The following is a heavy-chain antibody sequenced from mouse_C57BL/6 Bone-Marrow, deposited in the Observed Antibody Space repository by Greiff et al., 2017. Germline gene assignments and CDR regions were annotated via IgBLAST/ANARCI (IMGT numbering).Heavy chain of an antibody. D-gene: IGHD1-1*01. V-gene: IGHV2-9-1*01. J-gene: IGHJ1*03. CDR3: ARNPLDCYGSSYVGYFDV. CDR1: GFSLTSYA. CDR2: IWTGGGT. Sequence: VQLQESGPGLVAPSQSLSITCTVSGFSLTSYAISWVRQPPGKGLEWLGVIWTGGGTNYNSALKSRLSICQDNSKSQVFLKMNSLQTGDTAGYYCARNPLDCYGSSYVGYFDVWGTGTTVTVSS.